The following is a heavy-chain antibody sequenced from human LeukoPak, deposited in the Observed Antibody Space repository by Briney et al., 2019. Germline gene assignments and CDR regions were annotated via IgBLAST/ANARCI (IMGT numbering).Heavy chain of an antibody. V-gene: IGHV3-7*01. Sequence: TAGSLRLSCEASGLAVSSYWMSWIRQASGKGLERVANIKQDGSEKYFVDSVKGRFTISRDNAKNSLYLQMNSLRAEDTAVYYCASPTKGYWYFDLWGRGTLVTVSS. CDR3: ASPTKGYWYFDL. J-gene: IGHJ2*01. CDR1: GLAVSSYW. CDR2: IKQDGSEK.